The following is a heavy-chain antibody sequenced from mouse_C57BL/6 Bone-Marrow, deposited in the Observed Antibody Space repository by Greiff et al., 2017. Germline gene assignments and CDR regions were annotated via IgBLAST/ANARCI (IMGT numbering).Heavy chain of an antibody. Sequence: EVQLVESGGGLVKPGGSLKLSCAASGFTFSSYTMSWVRQTPGKRLEWVATISGGGGNTYYPDSVKGRFTISRDHATHTLYLQMSSLTSEDAALYYCASRTVVEGFAYWGQGTLVTVSA. CDR1: GFTFSSYT. CDR2: ISGGGGNT. V-gene: IGHV5-9*01. CDR3: ASRTVVEGFAY. D-gene: IGHD1-1*01. J-gene: IGHJ3*01.